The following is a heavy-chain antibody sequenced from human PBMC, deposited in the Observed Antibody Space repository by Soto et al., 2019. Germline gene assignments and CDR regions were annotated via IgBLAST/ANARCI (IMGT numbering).Heavy chain of an antibody. V-gene: IGHV4-30-4*01. Sequence: PSETLSLPCPVFGGSISRGNYYRSLIRQPPGKGLEWIGFISYSGSTYYSTSLKSRVTISVDTSTSQFSLNLSFVTAADTAVYYCATMGTPATGLYFFDYWGQGSLVTVSS. CDR1: GGSISRGNYY. CDR2: ISYSGST. CDR3: ATMGTPATGLYFFDY. J-gene: IGHJ4*02. D-gene: IGHD2-15*01.